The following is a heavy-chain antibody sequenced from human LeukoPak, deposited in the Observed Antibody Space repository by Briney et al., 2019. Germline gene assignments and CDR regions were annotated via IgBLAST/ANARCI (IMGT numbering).Heavy chain of an antibody. J-gene: IGHJ6*03. CDR3: AVRQSPRDKGKWLQLSLGYYYYYMDV. V-gene: IGHV1-69*13. CDR2: IIPIFGTA. Sequence: ASVKVSCKASGGTLSSYAISWVRQAPGQGLEWMGGIIPIFGTANYAQKFQGRVTITADESTSTAYMELSSLRSEDTAVYYCAVRQSPRDKGKWLQLSLGYYYYYMDVWGKGTTVTISS. D-gene: IGHD5-24*01. CDR1: GGTLSSYA.